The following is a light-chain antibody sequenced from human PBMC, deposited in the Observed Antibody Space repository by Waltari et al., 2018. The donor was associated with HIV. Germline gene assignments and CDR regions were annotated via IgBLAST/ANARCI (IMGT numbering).Light chain of an antibody. V-gene: IGLV2-23*01. CDR1: SSDVGTYSI. Sequence: QSALTQPASVSGSPGQSITLSCTGSSSDVGTYSIVSWYQHHPGKAPKLMIYEGNKRPSGVSNRFSGSKSGNTASLTISGLQAEDEADYYCSAYTSFSTVLFGGGTKLTVL. CDR2: EGN. J-gene: IGLJ2*01. CDR3: SAYTSFSTVL.